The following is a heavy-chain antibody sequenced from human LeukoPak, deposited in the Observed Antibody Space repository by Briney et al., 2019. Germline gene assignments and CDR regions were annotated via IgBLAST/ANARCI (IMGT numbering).Heavy chain of an antibody. CDR1: GGSISGYY. Sequence: SETLSLTCTVSGGSISGYYWSWIRQPPGEGLEWIGYIYYSGSTNYNPSLKSRVTISVDTSKNQFSLKLSSVTAADTAVYYCARVFGDDYGDLEWFDPWGQGTLVTVSS. D-gene: IGHD4-17*01. CDR3: ARVFGDDYGDLEWFDP. V-gene: IGHV4-59*01. CDR2: IYYSGST. J-gene: IGHJ5*02.